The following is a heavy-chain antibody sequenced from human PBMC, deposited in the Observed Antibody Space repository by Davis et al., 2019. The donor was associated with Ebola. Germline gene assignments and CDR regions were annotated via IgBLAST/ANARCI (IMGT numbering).Heavy chain of an antibody. CDR1: GGSITDHY. D-gene: IGHD3-22*01. V-gene: IGHV4-4*07. CDR2: IYTRGST. Sequence: GSLRLSCTVSGGSITDHYWSWIRQPAGKGLEWIGHIYTRGSTNYNPSLKSRVTISVDTSKNQMSLKMTSVTAADTAVYYCARDRHDTSGYGFWGQGTLVNVSS. CDR3: ARDRHDTSGYGF. J-gene: IGHJ4*02.